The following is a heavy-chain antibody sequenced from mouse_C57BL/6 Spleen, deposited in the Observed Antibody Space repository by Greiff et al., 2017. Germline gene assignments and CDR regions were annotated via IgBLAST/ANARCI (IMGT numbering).Heavy chain of an antibody. V-gene: IGHV1-19*01. D-gene: IGHD2-4*01. J-gene: IGHJ3*01. Sequence: EVQLVESGPVLVKPGASVKISCKASGYTFTDYYMNWVKQSHGKSLEWIGVINPYNGGTSYNQKFKGKATLTVDKSSSTAYIELNSLTSEDSAVYYCARGGYDYDWFAYWGQGTLVTVSA. CDR1: GYTFTDYY. CDR2: INPYNGGT. CDR3: ARGGYDYDWFAY.